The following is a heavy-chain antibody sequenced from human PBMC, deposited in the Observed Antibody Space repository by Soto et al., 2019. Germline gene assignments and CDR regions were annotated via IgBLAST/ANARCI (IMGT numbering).Heavy chain of an antibody. CDR3: AKDPGEAYCSSTSCYSYFDY. D-gene: IGHD2-2*01. CDR2: ISYDGSNK. J-gene: IGHJ4*02. CDR1: GFTFSSYG. Sequence: GGSLRLSCAASGFTFSSYGMHWVRQAPGKGLEWVAVISYDGSNKYYADSVKGRFTISRDNSKNTLYLQMNSLRAEDTAVYYCAKDPGEAYCSSTSCYSYFDYWGQGTLVTVSS. V-gene: IGHV3-30*18.